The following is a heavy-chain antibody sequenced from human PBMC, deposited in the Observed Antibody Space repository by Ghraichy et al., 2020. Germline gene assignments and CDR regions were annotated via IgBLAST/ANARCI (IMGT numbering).Heavy chain of an antibody. CDR3: AREGPDTAMVFWS. V-gene: IGHV6-1*01. Sequence: SETLSLTCAISGDSVSSNSAAGNWIRQSPSRGLEWLGWTYYRSKWYNDYAVSVKSRITINPDTSKNQFSLQLNSVTPEDTAVYYCAREGPDTAMVFWSWGQGTLVTVSS. CDR1: GDSVSSNSAA. J-gene: IGHJ4*02. CDR2: TYYRSKWYN. D-gene: IGHD5-18*01.